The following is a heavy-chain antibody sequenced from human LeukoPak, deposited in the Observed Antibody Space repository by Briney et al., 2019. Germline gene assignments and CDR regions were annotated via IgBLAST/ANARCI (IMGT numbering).Heavy chain of an antibody. J-gene: IGHJ1*01. CDR1: GFTFSSYW. CDR2: ISTDGSTT. V-gene: IGHV3-74*01. CDR3: VDYGEH. D-gene: IGHD4-17*01. Sequence: GGSLRLSCAASGFTFSSYWMHWVRQAPGKGLVWVSRISTDGSTTTYADSVKGRFTISRDNSKNTLYLQMNSLRTEDTAVYYCVDYGEHWGQGIPVTVSS.